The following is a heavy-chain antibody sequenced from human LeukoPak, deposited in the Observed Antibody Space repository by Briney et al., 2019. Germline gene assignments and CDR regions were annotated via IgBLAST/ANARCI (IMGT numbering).Heavy chain of an antibody. J-gene: IGHJ6*02. V-gene: IGHV1-69*13. CDR1: GGTFSNYA. CDR3: ASSAAARLYYYYGMDV. D-gene: IGHD6-13*01. CDR2: IIRVTGTA. Sequence: SVKVSCKASGGTFSNYAISWVRQAPGQGLEWMGGIIRVTGTADYAQKFQGRVTITADESTSTAYMELSSLRSEDTAVYYCASSAAARLYYYYGMDVWGQGTTVTVSS.